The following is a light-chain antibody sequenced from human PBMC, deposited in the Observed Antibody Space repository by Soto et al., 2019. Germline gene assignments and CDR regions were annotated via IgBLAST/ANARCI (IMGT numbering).Light chain of an antibody. CDR1: SSDVGIYNY. CDR3: SSYTSRTTWV. Sequence: QSALTHPASVSGSPGQSITISCTGTSSDVGIYNYVSWYQQHPGKAPKLFIYDVSNRPSGVSSRFSGSKSGNTASLTISGLRAEDESDYYCSSYTSRTTWVFGGGTKLTVL. CDR2: DVS. J-gene: IGLJ3*02. V-gene: IGLV2-14*01.